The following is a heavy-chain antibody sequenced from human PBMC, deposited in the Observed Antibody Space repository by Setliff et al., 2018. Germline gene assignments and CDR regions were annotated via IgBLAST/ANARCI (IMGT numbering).Heavy chain of an antibody. V-gene: IGHV3-21*04. CDR2: IIQSGAT. Sequence: GGSLRLSCETSGFSFGAFTMNWVRQAPGKGLEWVSGIIQSGATFYADSVKGRFTISRDNAKKSVDLQMNSLRAEDTAVYYCATKAVAGTGGQGTLVTVSS. D-gene: IGHD6-19*01. CDR1: GFSFGAFT. J-gene: IGHJ4*02. CDR3: ATKAVAGT.